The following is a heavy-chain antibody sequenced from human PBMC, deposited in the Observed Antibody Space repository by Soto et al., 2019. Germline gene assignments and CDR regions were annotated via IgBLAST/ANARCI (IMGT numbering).Heavy chain of an antibody. CDR2: IKPDNGNT. J-gene: IGHJ3*01. CDR3: ARDILPVGPRANAAFDV. Sequence: QVQLVQSGAEVRKPGASVNISCRASGFTFSDHLINWARQVPGQSLEWMGWIKPDNGNTKYSQTCHGRVTISRPSSASIVYEEVSDLPSEDTAIFYRARDILPVGPRANAAFDVWGQGTMVTVSS. D-gene: IGHD2-21*02. CDR1: GFTFSDHL. V-gene: IGHV1-3*01.